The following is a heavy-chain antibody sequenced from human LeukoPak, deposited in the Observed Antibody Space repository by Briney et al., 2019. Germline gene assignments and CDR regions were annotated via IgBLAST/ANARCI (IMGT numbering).Heavy chain of an antibody. V-gene: IGHV1-18*01. CDR3: ARRVVVAATPGGADY. CDR1: GYTFTSYG. J-gene: IGHJ4*02. CDR2: ISAYNGNT. Sequence: ASVKVSRKASGYTFTSYGISWVRQAPGQGLEWMGWISAYNGNTNYAQKLQGRVTMTTDTSTSTAYMELRSLRSDDTAVYYCARRVVVAATPGGADYWGQGTLVTVSS. D-gene: IGHD2-15*01.